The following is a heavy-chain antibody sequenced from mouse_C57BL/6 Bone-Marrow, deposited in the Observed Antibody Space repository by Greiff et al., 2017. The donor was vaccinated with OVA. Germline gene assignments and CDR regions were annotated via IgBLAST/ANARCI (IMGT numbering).Heavy chain of an antibody. D-gene: IGHD4-1*01. V-gene: IGHV1-19*01. Sequence: VQLKESGPVLVKPGASVKMSCKASGYTFTDYYMNWVKQSHGKSLEWIGVINPYNGGTSYNQKFKGKATLTVDKSSSTAYMELNSLTSEDSAVYYCARPGTSYFDYWGQGTTLTVSS. CDR1: GYTFTDYY. CDR3: ARPGTSYFDY. J-gene: IGHJ2*01. CDR2: INPYNGGT.